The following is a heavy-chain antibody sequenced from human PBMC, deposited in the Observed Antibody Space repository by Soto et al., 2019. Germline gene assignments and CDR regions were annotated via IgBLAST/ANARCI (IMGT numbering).Heavy chain of an antibody. Sequence: SETLSLTCSVSGASISSFNWNWVRQPAGKGPEWVGRLNIAGTINYNPSLKSRITMSMDTSKNQISLHLRSVTAADTAIYYCARDRGEYSSSWFWYFSHWGHGTLVTVSS. CDR1: GASISSFN. D-gene: IGHD6-13*01. V-gene: IGHV4-4*07. CDR3: ARDRGEYSSSWFWYFSH. J-gene: IGHJ1*01. CDR2: LNIAGTI.